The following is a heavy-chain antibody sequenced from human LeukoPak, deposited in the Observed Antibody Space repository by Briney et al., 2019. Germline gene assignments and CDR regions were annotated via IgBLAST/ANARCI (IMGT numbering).Heavy chain of an antibody. CDR3: ARELRGAPTPGAY. J-gene: IGHJ4*02. Sequence: SETLSLTCALSPVSASSGNFWSWVRQPPGEGLEWIGEVHKSGRTNYNPSLKTRVTISIDASKNQLSLELTSVTAADTAVYYCARELRGAPTPGAYWGQGTRVTVSS. CDR1: PVSASSGNF. V-gene: IGHV4-4*02. D-gene: IGHD1-26*01. CDR2: VHKSGRT.